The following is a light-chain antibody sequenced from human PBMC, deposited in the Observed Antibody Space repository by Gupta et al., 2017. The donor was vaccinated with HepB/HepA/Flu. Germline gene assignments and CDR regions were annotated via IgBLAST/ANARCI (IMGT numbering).Light chain of an antibody. CDR2: DVN. J-gene: IGLJ2*01. V-gene: IGLV2-11*01. CDR3: CSYAGYYTVVV. Sequence: QSALTQPRSVSGSPGQSVTISCTGTSSDVGDYNYVSWYQQHPGKAPKLIIYDVNKRPSGVPDRFSGSKSGNTAALTISGLQAEDEADYYCCSYAGYYTVVVLGGGTKLTVL. CDR1: SSDVGDYNY.